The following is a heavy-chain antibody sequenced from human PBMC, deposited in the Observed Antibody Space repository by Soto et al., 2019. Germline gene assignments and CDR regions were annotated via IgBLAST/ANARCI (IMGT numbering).Heavy chain of an antibody. CDR1: DGSISSGGYY. CDR3: ARSGYSYGPNPLLY. CDR2: IYYSGST. D-gene: IGHD5-18*01. J-gene: IGHJ4*02. V-gene: IGHV4-31*03. Sequence: SETMSLPCTVSDGSISSGGYYWSWIRQHPGKGLEWIGYIYYSGSTYYNPSLKSRVTISVDTSKNQFSLKLSSVTAADTAVYYCARSGYSYGPNPLLYWGQGTLVTVSS.